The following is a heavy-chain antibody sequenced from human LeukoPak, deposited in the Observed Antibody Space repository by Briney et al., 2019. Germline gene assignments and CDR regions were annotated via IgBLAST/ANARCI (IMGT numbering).Heavy chain of an antibody. Sequence: ASVKVSCKASGYTFTSYDINWVRQATGQGLEWMGWMNPNSGNTGYAQKFQGRVTITRNTSISTAYMELSSLRSEDTAVYYCASLRTDYYDFWSGYYPHYFDYWGQGTLVTVSS. D-gene: IGHD3-3*01. CDR1: GYTFTSYD. CDR2: MNPNSGNT. CDR3: ASLRTDYYDFWSGYYPHYFDY. J-gene: IGHJ4*02. V-gene: IGHV1-8*03.